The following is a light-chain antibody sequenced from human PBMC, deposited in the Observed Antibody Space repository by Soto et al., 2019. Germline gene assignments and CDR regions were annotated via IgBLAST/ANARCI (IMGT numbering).Light chain of an antibody. J-gene: IGLJ2*01. CDR3: QSSDNILSHQIV. CDR2: GNT. V-gene: IGLV1-40*01. CDR1: SSNIGAGFD. Sequence: QSVLAQPPSVSGVPGQRVTISCTGHSSNIGAGFDVHWYQRISGTAPKLLIFGNTNRPSGVPDRFSGSKSGTSASLAITGLQAEEEADYYCQSSDNILSHQIVFGGGTKLTVL.